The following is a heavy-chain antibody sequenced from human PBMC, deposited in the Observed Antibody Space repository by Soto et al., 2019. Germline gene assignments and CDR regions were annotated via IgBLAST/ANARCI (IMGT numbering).Heavy chain of an antibody. J-gene: IGHJ4*02. D-gene: IGHD6-13*01. V-gene: IGHV1-69*13. Sequence: SVKVSCKASGGTFGSYAISWVRQDPGQGLEWMGGIIPIFGTANYAQKFQARVTITADESTSTAYMELSSLRSEDTAVYYCARDDTDSSSWPPSPGYWGQGTLVTVSS. CDR1: GGTFGSYA. CDR2: IIPIFGTA. CDR3: ARDDTDSSSWPPSPGY.